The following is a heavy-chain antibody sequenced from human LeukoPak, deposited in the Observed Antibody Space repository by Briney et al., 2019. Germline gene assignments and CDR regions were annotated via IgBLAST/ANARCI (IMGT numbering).Heavy chain of an antibody. CDR1: GFTFSSYA. CDR3: RAATRFLDYYYDY. V-gene: IGHV3-23*01. Sequence: GGSLRLSCAASGFTFSSYAMSWVRQAPGKGLEWVSAISGSGGSTYYADSVKGRFTISRDNSKDTLYLQMNSLTPEDTAVYYCRAATRFLDYYYDYWGQGILVTVSS. CDR2: ISGSGGST. D-gene: IGHD3-22*01. J-gene: IGHJ4*02.